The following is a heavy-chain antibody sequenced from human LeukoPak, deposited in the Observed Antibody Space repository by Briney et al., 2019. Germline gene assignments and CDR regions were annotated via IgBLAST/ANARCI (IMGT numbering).Heavy chain of an antibody. CDR2: ISGSGGST. V-gene: IGHV3-23*01. J-gene: IGHJ4*02. D-gene: IGHD2-2*01. CDR3: AKVSVAAVVVPAALDY. CDR1: GFTFSSHA. Sequence: PGGSLRLSCAASGFTFSSHAMTWVRQAPGKGLEWVSAISGSGGSTYYADSVKGRFIISRDNSKNTLYLQMNSLRAEDTAVYYCAKVSVAAVVVPAALDYWGQGTLVTVSS.